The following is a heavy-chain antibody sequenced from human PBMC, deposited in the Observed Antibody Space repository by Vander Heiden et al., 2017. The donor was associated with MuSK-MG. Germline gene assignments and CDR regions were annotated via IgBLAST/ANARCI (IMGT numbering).Heavy chain of an antibody. Sequence: QLQLVQSGAAVTKPGASVKVSCKASGYPFTSYALHWVRQAPGKRLEWMGWINAGNGNTKYSQKFQGRVTITRDTSASTAYMELSSLRSEDTAVYYCARTSPSPVLLWFGESNDAFDIWGQGTMVTVSA. CDR1: GYPFTSYA. J-gene: IGHJ3*02. D-gene: IGHD3-10*01. CDR2: INAGNGNT. CDR3: ARTSPSPVLLWFGESNDAFDI. V-gene: IGHV1-3*01.